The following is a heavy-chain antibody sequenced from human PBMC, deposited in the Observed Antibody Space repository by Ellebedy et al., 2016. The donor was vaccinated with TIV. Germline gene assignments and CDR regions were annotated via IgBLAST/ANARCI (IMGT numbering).Heavy chain of an antibody. CDR3: ARGRGYYDSKSYYKGHDY. J-gene: IGHJ4*02. D-gene: IGHD3-10*01. CDR2: MNPNSGNT. Sequence: AASVKVSCKASGYTFTSYAIYWVRQATGQGLEWMGWMNPNSGNTGLAQNFQGRVTMTRNTSISTAYMELSSLRSEDTAVYYCARGRGYYDSKSYYKGHDYWGQGTLVTVSS. V-gene: IGHV1-8*01. CDR1: GYTFTSYA.